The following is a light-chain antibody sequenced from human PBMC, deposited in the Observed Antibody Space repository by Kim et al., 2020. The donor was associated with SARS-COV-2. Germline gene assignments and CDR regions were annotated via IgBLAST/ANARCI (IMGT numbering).Light chain of an antibody. V-gene: IGLV3-1*01. CDR1: KLGDKD. CDR2: HDS. Sequence: SVTPGQTASINCSGDKLGDKDAYWYQQKPGQSPVLVIYHDSKRPSGIPERFSGSNSGNTATLTISGTQAMDVADYYCQAWDSSTVVFGGGTQRTVL. J-gene: IGLJ3*02. CDR3: QAWDSSTVV.